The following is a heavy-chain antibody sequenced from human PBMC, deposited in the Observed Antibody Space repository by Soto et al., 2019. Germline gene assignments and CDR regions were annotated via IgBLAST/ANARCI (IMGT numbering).Heavy chain of an antibody. CDR3: ARESEDLTSNFDY. V-gene: IGHV3-21*01. Sequence: GGSLRLSCAASGFTFTRYSMNWVRQAPGKGLEWVSSISSTTNYIYYADSMKGRLTVSRDNAKNSVYLEMNSLSAEDTAVYYCARESEDLTSNFDYWGQGTLVTVSS. J-gene: IGHJ4*02. CDR2: ISSTTNYI. CDR1: GFTFTRYS.